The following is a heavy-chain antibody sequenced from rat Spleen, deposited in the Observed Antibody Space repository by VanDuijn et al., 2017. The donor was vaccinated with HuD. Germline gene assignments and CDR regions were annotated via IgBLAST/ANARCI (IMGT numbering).Heavy chain of an antibody. Sequence: EVQLVESNGGLVQPGRSLKLSCAASGFTFNDHFMAWVRQAPTKGLEWVATISYDGSNIYYRDSVKGRFTISRDNAKNTLFLQMDSLRSEDTATYYCAGDGYLRDWYFDFWGLGTMVAVSS. V-gene: IGHV5-29*01. D-gene: IGHD2-2*01. CDR1: GFTFNDHF. CDR3: AGDGYLRDWYFDF. CDR2: ISYDGSNI. J-gene: IGHJ1*01.